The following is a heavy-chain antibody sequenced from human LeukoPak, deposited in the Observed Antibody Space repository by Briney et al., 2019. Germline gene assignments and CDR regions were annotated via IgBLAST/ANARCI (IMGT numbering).Heavy chain of an antibody. CDR3: ARAGDYGENDY. V-gene: IGHV3-20*04. CDR2: INWNGSST. D-gene: IGHD4-17*01. CDR1: GFTFDDYG. J-gene: IGHJ4*02. Sequence: PGGSLRLPCAASGFTFDDYGMSWFRQAPGKGLEWVSGINWNGSSTGYADSVKGRFTISRDNAKNSLYLQMNSLRAEDTALYYCARAGDYGENDYWGQGTLVTVSS.